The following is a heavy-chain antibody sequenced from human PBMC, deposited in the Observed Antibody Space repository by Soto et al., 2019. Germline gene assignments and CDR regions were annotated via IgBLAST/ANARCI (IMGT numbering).Heavy chain of an antibody. CDR2: ISAYNGNT. V-gene: IGHV1-18*01. D-gene: IGHD3-3*01. J-gene: IGHJ6*02. CDR3: ARDLTQYYDFWSGYYAAYYYYYGMDV. Sequence: ASVKVSCKASGYTFTSYGISWVRQAPGQGLEWMGWISAYNGNTNYAQKLQGRVTMTTDTSTSTAYMELRNLRSDDTAVYYCARDLTQYYDFWSGYYAAYYYYYGMDVWG. CDR1: GYTFTSYG.